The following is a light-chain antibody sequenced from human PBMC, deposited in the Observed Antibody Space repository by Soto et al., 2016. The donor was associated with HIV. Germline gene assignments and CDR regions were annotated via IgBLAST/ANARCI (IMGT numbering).Light chain of an antibody. Sequence: DIVMTQSPLSLPVTPGEPASISCRSSQSLLHSTGYNYLDWYLQRPGQSPQLLIYLGSNRASGVPDRFSGSGSGTDFTLKISRVEAEDVGVYYCMQGTHWPPYTFGQGTKLEIK. CDR3: MQGTHWPPYT. J-gene: IGKJ2*01. CDR2: LGS. CDR1: QSLLHSTGYNY. V-gene: IGKV2-28*01.